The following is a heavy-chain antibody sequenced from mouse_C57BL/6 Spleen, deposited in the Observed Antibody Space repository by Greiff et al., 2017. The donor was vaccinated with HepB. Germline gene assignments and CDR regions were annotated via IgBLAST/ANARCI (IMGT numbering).Heavy chain of an antibody. Sequence: VKLMESGPGLVAPSQSLSITCTVSGFSLTSYGVDWVRQSPGKGLEWLGVIWGVGSTNYNSALKSRLSISKDNSKSQVFLKMNSLQTDDTAMYYCASGWDGFAYWGQGTLVTVSA. CDR1: GFSLTSYG. CDR3: ASGWDGFAY. CDR2: IWGVGST. J-gene: IGHJ3*01. V-gene: IGHV2-6*01. D-gene: IGHD4-1*01.